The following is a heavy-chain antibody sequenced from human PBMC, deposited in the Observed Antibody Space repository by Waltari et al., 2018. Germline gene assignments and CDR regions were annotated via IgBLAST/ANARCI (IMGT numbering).Heavy chain of an antibody. Sequence: QVQLVQSGAEVKKPGASVRVSCKASGYTFSSYDINWVRQATGQGLEWMGWLNPNSGNTGYAQKFQDRVTISRNTSLNTAYIELTSLRSDDTAVYFCARGGPSSSWNVWYFDLWGRGTLVTVSS. CDR1: GYTFSSYD. J-gene: IGHJ2*01. CDR2: LNPNSGNT. CDR3: ARGGPSSSWNVWYFDL. D-gene: IGHD6-13*01. V-gene: IGHV1-8*03.